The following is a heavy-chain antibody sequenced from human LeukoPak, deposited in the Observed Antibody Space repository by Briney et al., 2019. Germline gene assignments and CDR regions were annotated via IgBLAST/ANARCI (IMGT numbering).Heavy chain of an antibody. Sequence: ASVKVSCKASGYTFTSYDINWVRQATGQGLEWMGWMNPNSGNTGYAQKFQGRVTMTRDTSTSTVYMELSSLRSEDTAVYYCARGGFAGFLPDSSGYYYSGWGQGTLVTVSS. CDR3: ARGGFAGFLPDSSGYYYSG. CDR1: GYTFTSYD. CDR2: MNPNSGNT. D-gene: IGHD3-22*01. J-gene: IGHJ4*02. V-gene: IGHV1-8*01.